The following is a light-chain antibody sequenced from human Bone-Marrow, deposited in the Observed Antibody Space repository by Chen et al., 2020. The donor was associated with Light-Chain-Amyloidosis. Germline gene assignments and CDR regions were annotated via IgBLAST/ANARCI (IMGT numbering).Light chain of an antibody. CDR3: SSDTITNALV. V-gene: IGLV2-14*01. Sequence: QSALTQPASVSGSPGQSITISCTGTSSDVGGDNHVSWYQQHPDKAPKLMIYEVTNRPSWVPDRFSGSKSDNPASLTIAGLQTEGEADYFCSSDTITNALVFGSGTSVTVL. CDR1: SSDVGGDNH. J-gene: IGLJ1*01. CDR2: EVT.